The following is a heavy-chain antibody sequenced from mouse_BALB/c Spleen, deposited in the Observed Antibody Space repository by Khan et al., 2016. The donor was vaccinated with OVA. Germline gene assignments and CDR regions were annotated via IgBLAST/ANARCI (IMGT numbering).Heavy chain of an antibody. CDR2: ISSDSNTI. D-gene: IGHD1-1*01. J-gene: IGHJ2*01. V-gene: IGHV5-17*02. Sequence: EVQLVESGGGLVQSGGSRKLSCAASGFTFTSYGMHWIRQAPEKGLEWVAYISSDSNTIYYADTVTGRFTISRDNPKNTLFLQMTSLRSGDTAMYFCATSYFYGYYLDYWGQGTTPTVSS. CDR1: GFTFTSYG. CDR3: ATSYFYGYYLDY.